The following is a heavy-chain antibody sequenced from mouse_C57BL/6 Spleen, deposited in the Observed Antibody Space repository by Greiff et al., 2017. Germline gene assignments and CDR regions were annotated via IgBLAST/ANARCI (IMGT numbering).Heavy chain of an antibody. Sequence: QVQLQQPGAELVRPGTSVKLSCKASGYTFTSYWLPWVKQRPGQGLEWIGVIDPSDSYTNYNQKFKGKATLTVDTSSSTAYMQLSSLTSEDSAVYYCAGNGYEGCAYWGEGTLGTVAA. CDR1: GYTFTSYW. D-gene: IGHD2-2*01. J-gene: IGHJ3*01. CDR2: IDPSDSYT. CDR3: AGNGYEGCAY. V-gene: IGHV1-59*01.